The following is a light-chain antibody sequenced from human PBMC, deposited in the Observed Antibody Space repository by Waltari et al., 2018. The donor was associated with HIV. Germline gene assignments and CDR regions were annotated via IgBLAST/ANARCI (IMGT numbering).Light chain of an antibody. CDR2: EVT. V-gene: IGLV2-14*01. CDR1: DLNDNEY. Sequence: QSALTQPASVSGSPGQSITISCDLNDNEYVSWYQRHPGKAPKVLIYEVTNRPSGLSNRFSGSKAGNTATLTISGLQPEDEADYFCTSYISGTSPVFGRGTRVTVL. CDR3: TSYISGTSPV. J-gene: IGLJ2*01.